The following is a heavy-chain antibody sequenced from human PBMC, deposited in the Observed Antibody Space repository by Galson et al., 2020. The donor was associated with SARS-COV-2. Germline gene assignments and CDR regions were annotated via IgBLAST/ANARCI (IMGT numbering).Heavy chain of an antibody. Sequence: TGGSLRLSCAASGFTFSSCWMHWVRQAPGKGLVWVSRITSDGSSTSYADSVKGRFTISRDNAKNTLYLQMNSLRAEDTAVYYCASVGTRSGWKYYFDYWGQGTLVTVSS. V-gene: IGHV3-74*01. J-gene: IGHJ4*02. CDR1: GFTFSSCW. CDR2: ITSDGSST. CDR3: ASVGTRSGWKYYFDY. D-gene: IGHD6-19*01.